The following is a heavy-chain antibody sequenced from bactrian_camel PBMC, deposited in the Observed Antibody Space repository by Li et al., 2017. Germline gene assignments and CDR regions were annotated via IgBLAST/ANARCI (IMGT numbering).Heavy chain of an antibody. V-gene: IGHV3S40*01. CDR1: GPTYSSLC. J-gene: IGHJ4*01. CDR3: AIDIWRTEGVTCSGGYSLVYWDY. CDR2: LNTGGGSP. D-gene: IGHD2*01. Sequence: VQLVESGGGSVQAGGSLTLSCAASGPTYSSLCIAWFRQAPGKEREGVAALNTGGGSPYYADSVKGRFTISQDNSKRTVLLHMTSLKPDDTAMYYCAIDIWRTEGVTCSGGYSLVYWDYWGRGTQVTVS.